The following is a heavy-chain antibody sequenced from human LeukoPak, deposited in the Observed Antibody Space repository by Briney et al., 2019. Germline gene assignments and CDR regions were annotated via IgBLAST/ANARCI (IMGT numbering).Heavy chain of an antibody. D-gene: IGHD2-15*01. CDR3: ARRAGAASIDY. Sequence: GGSLRLSCAASGFTFSSYWMHWVRHAPGKGLVWVSRINSDGSSTSYADSVKGRFTIPRDNAKNTLYLQMNSLRAEDTAVYYCARRAGAASIDYWGQGTLVTVSS. CDR2: INSDGSST. CDR1: GFTFSSYW. V-gene: IGHV3-74*01. J-gene: IGHJ4*02.